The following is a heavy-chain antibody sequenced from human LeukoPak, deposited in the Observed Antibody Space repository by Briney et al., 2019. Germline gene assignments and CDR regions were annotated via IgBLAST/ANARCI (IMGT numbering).Heavy chain of an antibody. V-gene: IGHV3-15*01. CDR2: IKSKADGGTT. D-gene: IGHD4-11*01. CDR1: GFTFTNAW. Sequence: PGGSLRLSCAASGFTFTNAWMSWVRQAPGKGLEWVGRIKSKADGGTTDYAAPVKGRFTISRDDPTNTLYLHMNSLKTEDTAVYYCTTDQASVTTRGARRFYYYYMDVWDKGTTVTVSS. J-gene: IGHJ6*03. CDR3: TTDQASVTTRGARRFYYYYMDV.